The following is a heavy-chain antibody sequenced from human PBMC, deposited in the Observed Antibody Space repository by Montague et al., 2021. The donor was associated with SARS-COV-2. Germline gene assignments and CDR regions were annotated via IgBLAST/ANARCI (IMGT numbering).Heavy chain of an antibody. CDR1: GFSFGSYA. CDR2: ISGSGGAT. J-gene: IGHJ5*02. CDR3: AKSAYYDILNWFDP. Sequence: SLRLSCAASGFSFGSYALSWVRRAPGKGLEWVSAISGSGGATYYSDSVKGRFIISRDSSKKTMFLQMNRLTPEDTAVYYCAKSAYYDILNWFDPWGQGTLVTVSS. D-gene: IGHD3-9*01. V-gene: IGHV3-23*01.